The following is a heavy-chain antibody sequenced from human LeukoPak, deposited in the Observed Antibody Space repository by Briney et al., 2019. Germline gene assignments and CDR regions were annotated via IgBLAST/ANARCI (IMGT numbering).Heavy chain of an antibody. CDR2: ISYDGSSK. J-gene: IGHJ4*02. CDR3: ATFTRNQQLGDFDY. CDR1: GFTFSTYA. V-gene: IGHV3-30*04. Sequence: PGRSLRLSCAASGFTFSTYAMHWVRQAPGKGLGWVAVISYDGSSKYYADSVKGRFTISRDNAKNSLYLQMNSLRAEDTAVYYCATFTRNQQLGDFDYWGQGTLVTVSS. D-gene: IGHD6-6*01.